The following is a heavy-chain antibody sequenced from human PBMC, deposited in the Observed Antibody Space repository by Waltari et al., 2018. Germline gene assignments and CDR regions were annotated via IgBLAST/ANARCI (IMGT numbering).Heavy chain of an antibody. D-gene: IGHD3-9*01. Sequence: EVQLVQSGGGLVQPGGSLRLSCAASGFTFSSSSMNWVRQAPGKGLEWVSSISSSSSTIYYADSVKGRFTISRDNAKNSLYLQMNTLRAEDTAVYYCARGSRGAFDIWGQGTLVTVSS. V-gene: IGHV3-48*04. CDR2: ISSSSSTI. CDR1: GFTFSSSS. J-gene: IGHJ4*02. CDR3: ARGSRGAFDI.